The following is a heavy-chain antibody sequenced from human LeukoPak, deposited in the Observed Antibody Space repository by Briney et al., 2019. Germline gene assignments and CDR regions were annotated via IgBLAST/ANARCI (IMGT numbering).Heavy chain of an antibody. CDR3: AKARGEWSSAGAFDI. J-gene: IGHJ3*02. CDR2: IRYDGSNT. CDR1: GFTFSSYG. D-gene: IGHD3-16*01. Sequence: GESLRLSCAASGFTFSSYGMHWVRQAPGKGLEWVAFIRYDGSNTYYADSVKGRFTISRDNSKNTLYLQMNSLRAEDTAVYYCAKARGEWSSAGAFDIWGQGTMVTVSS. V-gene: IGHV3-30*02.